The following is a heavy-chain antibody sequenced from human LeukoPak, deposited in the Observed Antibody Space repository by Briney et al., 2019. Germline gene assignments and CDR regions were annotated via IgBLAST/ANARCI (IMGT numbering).Heavy chain of an antibody. D-gene: IGHD5-12*01. CDR1: GGSITTYY. CDR2: INYSGST. V-gene: IGHV4-59*08. Sequence: SETLSLTCTVSGGSITTYYWSWIRQPPGKGLEWIAFINYSGSTNYNPSLKSRVTISLDTSKNQFSLRLSSVTAADTAVYYCARHVIYSGVYSYWFDPWGLGTLVTVSS. J-gene: IGHJ5*02. CDR3: ARHVIYSGVYSYWFDP.